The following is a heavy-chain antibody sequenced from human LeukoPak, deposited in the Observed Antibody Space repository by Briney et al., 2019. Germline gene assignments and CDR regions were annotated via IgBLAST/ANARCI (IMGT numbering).Heavy chain of an antibody. V-gene: IGHV3-23*01. Sequence: GGSLRLSCAASGFTFSSYAMSWVRQAPGKGLEWVSAISGSGGSTYYADSVKGRFTISRDNAKNTVYLQMNSLRAEDTAVYYCAKGPYGTRYFDYWGQGTLVTVSS. J-gene: IGHJ4*02. CDR3: AKGPYGTRYFDY. CDR1: GFTFSSYA. CDR2: ISGSGGST. D-gene: IGHD2-2*01.